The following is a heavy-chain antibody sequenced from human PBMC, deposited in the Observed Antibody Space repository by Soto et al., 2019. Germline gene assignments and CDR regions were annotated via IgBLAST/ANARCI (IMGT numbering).Heavy chain of an antibody. D-gene: IGHD3-3*01. CDR1: GGSISSYY. V-gene: IGHV4-59*03. J-gene: IGHJ5*02. CDR3: AKPRSSLEWPPFDP. CDR2: IYYSGST. Sequence: PSETLSLTCTVSGGSISSYYWSWIRQPPGKGLEWIGYIYYSGSTNYNPSLKSRVTISVDNSKNTLFLHMTNLRPEDTAVYYCAKPRSSLEWPPFDPWGHGTLVTVSS.